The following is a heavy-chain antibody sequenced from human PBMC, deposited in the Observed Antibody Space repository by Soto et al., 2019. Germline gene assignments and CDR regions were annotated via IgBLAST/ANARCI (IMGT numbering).Heavy chain of an antibody. J-gene: IGHJ4*02. CDR1: GGSISSSSYY. D-gene: IGHD3-10*01. CDR2: IYYSGST. CDR3: ARQVWFGELFGNFGY. Sequence: SETLSLTCTVSGGSISSSSYYWGWIRQPPGKGLEWIGSIYYSGSTYYNPSLKSRVTISVDTSKNQFSLKLSSVTAADTAVYYCARQVWFGELFGNFGYWGQGTLVTVSS. V-gene: IGHV4-39*01.